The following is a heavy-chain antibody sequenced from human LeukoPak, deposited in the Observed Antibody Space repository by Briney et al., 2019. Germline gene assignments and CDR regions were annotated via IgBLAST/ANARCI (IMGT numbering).Heavy chain of an antibody. CDR2: IAHHGNNK. V-gene: IGHV3-30*02. J-gene: IGHJ4*02. CDR3: AKDGSWSCTD. Sequence: GGSLRLSCGASGFTFRISAMHWVRQGPGKGLEWVAYIAHHGNNKYYADSVKGRFTISRDNSKGSLYLQMNSLRADDTAVYYCAKDGSWSCTDWGQGTLVRVSS. CDR1: GFTFRISA. D-gene: IGHD2-8*02.